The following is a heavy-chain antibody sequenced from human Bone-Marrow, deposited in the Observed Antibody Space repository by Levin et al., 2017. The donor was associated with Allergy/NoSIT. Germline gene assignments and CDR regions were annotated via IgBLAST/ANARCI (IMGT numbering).Heavy chain of an antibody. CDR2: ITSNSGAI. J-gene: IGHJ3*02. Sequence: LSLTCVASGFMFHEYAMHWVRQVPGKGLEWVSGITSNSGAIAYADSVKGRFTISRDNAKNSLELQMNSLRAEDTALYYCVKGMFTMILFDAFDMWGQGTMVTVSS. CDR3: VKGMFTMILFDAFDM. D-gene: IGHD3-22*01. CDR1: GFMFHEYA. V-gene: IGHV3-9*01.